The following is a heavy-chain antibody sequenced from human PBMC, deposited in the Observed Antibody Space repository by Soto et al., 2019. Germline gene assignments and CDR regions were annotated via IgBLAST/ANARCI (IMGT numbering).Heavy chain of an antibody. CDR2: MNPNSGNT. V-gene: IGHV1-8*01. CDR3: ARGWGGGSDPGSYYFDS. J-gene: IGHJ4*02. D-gene: IGHD5-12*01. CDR1: GYTFTSYD. Sequence: QVQLVQSGAEVKKPGASVKVSCKASGYTFTSYDINWVRQATGQGLEWMGWMNPNSGNTGYAQKFQGRVTMTRNTSISTAEMELSRLRSEDTAGYYCARGWGGGSDPGSYYFDSWGQGTLVTVSS.